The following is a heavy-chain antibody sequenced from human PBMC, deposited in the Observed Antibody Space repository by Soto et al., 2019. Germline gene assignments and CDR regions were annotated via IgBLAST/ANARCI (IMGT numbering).Heavy chain of an antibody. D-gene: IGHD5-18*01. CDR3: AKREGNTYGLFH. Sequence: EVQLVESGGGLVQPGGSLRLSCAASGFSFRSYWIHWVRQAPGKGLVWVSRIKTDGSSTDYADSVKGRFTISRDNAKNTLYLQMNSLRAEDTAVYYCAKREGNTYGLFHWGQGTLVTVSS. V-gene: IGHV3-74*01. J-gene: IGHJ4*02. CDR2: IKTDGSST. CDR1: GFSFRSYW.